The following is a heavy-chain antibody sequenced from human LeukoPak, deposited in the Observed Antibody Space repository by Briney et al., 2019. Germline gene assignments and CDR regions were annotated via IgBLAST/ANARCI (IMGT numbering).Heavy chain of an antibody. CDR2: IKEDGNGK. J-gene: IGHJ4*02. D-gene: IGHD3-3*02. CDR1: GFTFSNYW. Sequence: PGGSLRLSCAASGFTFSNYWMSWVRQAPGKGLDWVANIKEDGNGKYYVDSVKGRFTISRDNAKTSLYLQMNSLRAEDTAVYYCARGPSMATRFDYWGQGTLVTVSS. V-gene: IGHV3-7*01. CDR3: ARGPSMATRFDY.